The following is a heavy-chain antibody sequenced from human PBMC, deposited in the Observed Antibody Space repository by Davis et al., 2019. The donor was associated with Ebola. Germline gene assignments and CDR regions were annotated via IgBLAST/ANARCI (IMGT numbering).Heavy chain of an antibody. V-gene: IGHV1-3*04. J-gene: IGHJ4*02. D-gene: IGHD6-13*01. CDR3: ARPYSSSWLYFDY. CDR2: INTGNGNT. Sequence: ASVKVSCKASGYTFSDYAMHWVRQAPGQRPEWMGWINTGNGNTKYSQKFQGRVTMTTDTSTSTAYMELRSLRSDDTAVYYCARPYSSSWLYFDYWGQGTLVTVSS. CDR1: GYTFSDYA.